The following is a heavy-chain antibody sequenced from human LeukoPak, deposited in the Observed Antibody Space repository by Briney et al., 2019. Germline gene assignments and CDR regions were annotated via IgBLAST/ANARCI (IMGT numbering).Heavy chain of an antibody. J-gene: IGHJ4*02. CDR2: IYYSGFT. D-gene: IGHD3-22*01. Sequence: SETLSLTCTVSGGSISSYYWNWIRPPPGKGLEWIGDIYYSGFTNYNPSLKSRVTISVDTSKNQFSLKLSSVTAADTAVYYCARARSTYYYDSSGYVLDYWGQGTLVTVSS. CDR1: GGSISSYY. V-gene: IGHV4-59*01. CDR3: ARARSTYYYDSSGYVLDY.